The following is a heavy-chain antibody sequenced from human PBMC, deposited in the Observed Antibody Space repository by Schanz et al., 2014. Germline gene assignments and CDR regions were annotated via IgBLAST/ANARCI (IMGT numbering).Heavy chain of an antibody. J-gene: IGHJ4*02. CDR3: AKSYDTSGYSGFDY. D-gene: IGHD3-22*01. CDR2: ISYDGINK. V-gene: IGHV3-30*04. CDR1: GFNFSTYA. Sequence: QVHLVESGGGVVQPGGSLRLSCAASGFNFSTYALHWVRQAPGKGLEWVAVISYDGINKYYADSVKGRFTISRGNSKNTLYLEMNSLRPDDTAVYFCAKSYDTSGYSGFDYWGQGTLVTVSS.